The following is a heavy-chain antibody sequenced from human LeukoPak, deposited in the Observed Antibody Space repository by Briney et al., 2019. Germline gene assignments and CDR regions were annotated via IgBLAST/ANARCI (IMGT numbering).Heavy chain of an antibody. CDR1: GGTFSSYT. J-gene: IGHJ6*03. Sequence: SVKVSCKASGGTFSSYTISWVRQAPGQGLEWMGRIIPILGIANYAQKFQGRVTITADKSTSTAYMELSSLRSEDTAVYYCARGSRHVTIFGVPPEKYYYYMDVWGKGTSVTVSS. V-gene: IGHV1-69*02. CDR2: IIPILGIA. CDR3: ARGSRHVTIFGVPPEKYYYYMDV. D-gene: IGHD3-3*01.